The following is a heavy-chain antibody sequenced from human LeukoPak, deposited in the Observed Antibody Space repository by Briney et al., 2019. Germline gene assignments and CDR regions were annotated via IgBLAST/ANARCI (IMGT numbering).Heavy chain of an antibody. J-gene: IGHJ4*02. Sequence: PGGSLRLSCAASGFTFSTYWMSWVRQAAGKGLWWVANIKQDGSEKYYVDSVKGRFTISRDNAKNSLYLQMNSLRAEDTAVYYCAREYSGSYFDYWGQGILVTVSS. V-gene: IGHV3-7*01. CDR1: GFTFSTYW. D-gene: IGHD1-26*01. CDR3: AREYSGSYFDY. CDR2: IKQDGSEK.